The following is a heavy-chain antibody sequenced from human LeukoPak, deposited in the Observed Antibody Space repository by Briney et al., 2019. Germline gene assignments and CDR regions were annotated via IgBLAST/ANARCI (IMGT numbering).Heavy chain of an antibody. J-gene: IGHJ4*02. CDR3: ARAREGYNPLDF. CDR1: GFTFNNYA. V-gene: IGHV3-23*01. D-gene: IGHD5-24*01. Sequence: PGGSPRLSCAASGFTFNNYAMSRVRRAPGRGLEWVSSISGDGGSRWYADSVRGRFTVSRDDSTNTLYVQMNSLRAEDTALYYCARAREGYNPLDFWGLGTLVTVSS. CDR2: ISGDGGSR.